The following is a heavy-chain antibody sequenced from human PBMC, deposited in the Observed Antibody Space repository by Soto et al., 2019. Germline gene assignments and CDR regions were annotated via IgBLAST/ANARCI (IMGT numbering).Heavy chain of an antibody. Sequence: GESLKISCRGSGYSFSTYWIGWVRQMPGKGLEWMGIIYPADSDTRYRPSFQGQVTISADKSISTAYLQWSSLKASDTAMYYCARPINGGYVYWGQGTLVTVSS. J-gene: IGHJ4*02. CDR1: GYSFSTYW. V-gene: IGHV5-51*01. CDR2: IYPADSDT. D-gene: IGHD5-12*01. CDR3: ARPINGGYVY.